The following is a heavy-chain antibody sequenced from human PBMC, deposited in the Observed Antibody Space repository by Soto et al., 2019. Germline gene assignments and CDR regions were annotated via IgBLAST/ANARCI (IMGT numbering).Heavy chain of an antibody. J-gene: IGHJ4*02. D-gene: IGHD1-1*01. CDR3: TTXSGMSLIPTVGY. CDR2: IKSKRRGETT. Sequence: EVQLAESGGDLVMPGGSLRLSCVASGFTFSNAWMSWVRQAPGKGLEWVARIKSKRRGETTDYAPPVQGRFTISRDDSQSTLXLQMNSLKTEXTAVYYXTTXSGMSLIPTVGYWGQGTLVTVSS. V-gene: IGHV3-15*01. CDR1: GFTFSNAW.